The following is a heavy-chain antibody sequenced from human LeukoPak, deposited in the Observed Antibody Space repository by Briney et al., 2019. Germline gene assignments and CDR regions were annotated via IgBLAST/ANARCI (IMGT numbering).Heavy chain of an antibody. V-gene: IGHV3-20*04. CDR1: GFTFDGYG. CDR2: INWNGGST. Sequence: GGSLRLSCAASGFTFDGYGMSWVRQAPGKGLEWVSGINWNGGSTGYEDSVKGRFTISRDNAKNSLYLQMNSLRAEDTALYYCARVKLLYGSGIGDAFDIWGQGTTVTVSS. D-gene: IGHD3-10*01. CDR3: ARVKLLYGSGIGDAFDI. J-gene: IGHJ3*02.